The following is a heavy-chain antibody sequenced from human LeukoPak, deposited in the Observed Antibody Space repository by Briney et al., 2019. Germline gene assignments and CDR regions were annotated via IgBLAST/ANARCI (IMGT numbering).Heavy chain of an antibody. V-gene: IGHV3-21*01. CDR1: GMTFSHYW. CDR3: ARDPYSGSYGNYYYYFMDV. D-gene: IGHD1-26*01. Sequence: PGGSLRLSCAASGMTFSHYWMSWVRQAPGKGLEWVSSITSGSSYIYYADSVKGRFTISRDNAKNSLYLQMNSLRAEDTAVYYCARDPYSGSYGNYYYYFMDVWGKGTTVTISS. J-gene: IGHJ6*03. CDR2: ITSGSSYI.